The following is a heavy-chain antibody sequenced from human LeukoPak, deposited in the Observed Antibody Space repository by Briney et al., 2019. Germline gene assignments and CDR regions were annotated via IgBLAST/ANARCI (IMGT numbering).Heavy chain of an antibody. J-gene: IGHJ3*02. Sequence: GGSLRLSCAASGFTFSSYAMHWVRQAPGKGLEWVAVISYDGSNKYYADSVKGRFTISRDHSKNTLYLQMNSLRAEDTAVYYCARPIRTQWQYDAFDIWGQGTMVTVSS. CDR2: ISYDGSNK. V-gene: IGHV3-30-3*01. CDR1: GFTFSSYA. D-gene: IGHD6-19*01. CDR3: ARPIRTQWQYDAFDI.